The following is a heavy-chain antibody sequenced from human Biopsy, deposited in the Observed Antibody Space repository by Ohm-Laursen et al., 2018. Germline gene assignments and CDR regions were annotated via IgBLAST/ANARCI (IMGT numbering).Heavy chain of an antibody. Sequence: TLSLTCTVSGGSIGGGEYYWNWIRQHPGKGLEWIGLISYSGTTSYNPSLESLLTISIDTSKNHFSLNLRSVTAADTAVYYCARGVPHYDGSGFPLAGYWYLDLWGRGTLVTVSS. J-gene: IGHJ2*01. V-gene: IGHV4-31*01. CDR2: ISYSGTT. D-gene: IGHD3-22*01. CDR3: ARGVPHYDGSGFPLAGYWYLDL. CDR1: GGSIGGGEYY.